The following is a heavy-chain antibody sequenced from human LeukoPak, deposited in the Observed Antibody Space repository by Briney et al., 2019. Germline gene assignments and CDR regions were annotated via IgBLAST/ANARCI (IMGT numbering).Heavy chain of an antibody. V-gene: IGHV3-33*01. CDR3: ARDRGYSNGPADN. D-gene: IGHD6-25*01. J-gene: IGHJ4*02. CDR2: IWYDGINK. CDR1: GFTFSSYG. Sequence: GRSLRLSCAVSGFTFSSYGMHWVRQAPGKGLEWVAVIWYDGINKHYADSVKGRFTISRDNSKNTLDLQMNSLRAEDTAVYHCARDRGYSNGPADNWGQGTLVTVSS.